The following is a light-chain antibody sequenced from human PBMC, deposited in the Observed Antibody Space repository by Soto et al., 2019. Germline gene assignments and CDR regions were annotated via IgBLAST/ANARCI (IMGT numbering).Light chain of an antibody. CDR1: QSINDY. CDR3: LQHNSYSWT. Sequence: DIQMTQSPSALSASVGDRVTITCRASQSINDYLNWFQQRPGNAPKLLIYAASSLQSGVPSRFSGSGSGTEFTLTISSLQPEDFATYYCLQHNSYSWTFGQGTKVDIK. J-gene: IGKJ1*01. CDR2: AAS. V-gene: IGKV1-17*03.